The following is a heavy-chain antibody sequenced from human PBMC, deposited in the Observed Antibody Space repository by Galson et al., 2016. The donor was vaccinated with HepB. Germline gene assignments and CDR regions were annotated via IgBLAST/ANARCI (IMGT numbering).Heavy chain of an antibody. V-gene: IGHV1-24*01. Sequence: SVKVSCKVSGNTLTELSMHWVRQAPGKGLEWMGTFDPDDGETIYAQKFQGRVTMTEDTSTDTAYMELSSLRSEDTAMYYCVTSLFLNWFDPWGQGTLVTVSS. CDR3: VTSLFLNWFDP. CDR2: FDPDDGET. J-gene: IGHJ5*02. CDR1: GNTLTELS.